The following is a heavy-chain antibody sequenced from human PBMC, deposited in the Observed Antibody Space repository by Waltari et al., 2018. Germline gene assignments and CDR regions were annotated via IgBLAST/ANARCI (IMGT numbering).Heavy chain of an antibody. D-gene: IGHD4-4*01. CDR3: TRRYTRRDYSPFDF. J-gene: IGHJ4*02. CDR1: GYSISSGYY. CDR2: IYRSGPT. V-gene: IGHV4-38-2*01. Sequence: QVQLQESGPGLVRPSEILSLTCGVSGYSISSGYYWGWIRQPPGKGLEWIGSIYRSGPTYYNPSLESRVTRSVDTSKNQFSLKMSPVTAADTAVYYCTRRYTRRDYSPFDFWGQGTLVTVSS.